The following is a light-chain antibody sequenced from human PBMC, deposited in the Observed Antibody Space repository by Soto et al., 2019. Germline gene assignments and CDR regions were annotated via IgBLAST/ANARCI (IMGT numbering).Light chain of an antibody. J-gene: IGLJ1*01. V-gene: IGLV2-14*01. Sequence: SVLTQPASVSGAPGQPITSACTGTSSDVGGYNCVSWYQQYPGKAPRLMISDVSNRPSGVSNRFSGSKSGNSASLTISGLQAEDEADYYCSSYTSSSTYVFGTGTKVTVL. CDR1: SSDVGGYNC. CDR2: DVS. CDR3: SSYTSSSTYV.